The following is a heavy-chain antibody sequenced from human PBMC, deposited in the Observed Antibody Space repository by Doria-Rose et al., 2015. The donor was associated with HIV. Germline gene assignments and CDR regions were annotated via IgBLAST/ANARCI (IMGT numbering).Heavy chain of an antibody. D-gene: IGHD3-16*01. J-gene: IGHJ3*01. CDR1: GFTFSNAW. Sequence: ASGFTFSNAWMNWVRQAPGKGLEWVGRIKSKPDGETTEYAAPVKGRFSISRDDSKNTLSLQMNILKTEDTAVYYCTTDRFFPSWGQGTMVTVSS. CDR2: IKSKPDGETT. V-gene: IGHV3-15*07. CDR3: TTDRFFPS.